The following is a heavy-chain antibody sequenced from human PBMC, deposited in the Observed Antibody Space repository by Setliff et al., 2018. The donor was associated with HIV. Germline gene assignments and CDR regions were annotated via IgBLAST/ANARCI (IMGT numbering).Heavy chain of an antibody. V-gene: IGHV1-69*05. CDR3: GRSRRDCGGGACKSDWFDP. Sequence: ASVKVSCKASGGTFSSYGISWVRQAPGQGLEWVGGIIPTFGTVNYAQKFRGRVSIITDESTNTAYMELSSLRSGDTAVYYCGRSRRDCGGGACKSDWFDPWGQGTLVTVSS. D-gene: IGHD2-21*01. CDR1: GGTFSSYG. CDR2: IIPTFGTV. J-gene: IGHJ5*02.